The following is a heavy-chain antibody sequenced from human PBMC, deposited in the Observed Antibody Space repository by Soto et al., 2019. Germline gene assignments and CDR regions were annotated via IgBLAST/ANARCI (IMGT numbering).Heavy chain of an antibody. CDR3: AKDNGYNYGSRGMDV. CDR1: GFTFSRYG. Sequence: GGSLRLSCAASGFTFSRYGMHWVRQAPGKGLEWAAVISNDGSNKYYADSVKGRFTISRDNSKNTLDLQMNSLRAEDTAVYYCAKDNGYNYGSRGMDVWGQGTTVTVSS. J-gene: IGHJ6*02. V-gene: IGHV3-30*18. CDR2: ISNDGSNK. D-gene: IGHD5-18*01.